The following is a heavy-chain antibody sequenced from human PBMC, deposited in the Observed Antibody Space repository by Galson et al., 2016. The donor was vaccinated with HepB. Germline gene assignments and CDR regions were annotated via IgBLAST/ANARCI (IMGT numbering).Heavy chain of an antibody. D-gene: IGHD5-12*01. V-gene: IGHV3-21*01. CDR1: GFSFSSYS. J-gene: IGHJ4*02. Sequence: SLRLSCAASGFSFSSYSMNWVRQAPGKGLEWVSTITSRSNYIHYADAVKGRFTISRDNAKKSLYLQMNSLRVEDKAMYYCARDVSGYSGVQWGQGTLVTVS. CDR2: ITSRSNYI. CDR3: ARDVSGYSGVQ.